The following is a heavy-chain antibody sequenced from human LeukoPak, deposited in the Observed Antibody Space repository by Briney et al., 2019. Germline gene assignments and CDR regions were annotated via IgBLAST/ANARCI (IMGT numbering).Heavy chain of an antibody. D-gene: IGHD3-9*01. J-gene: IGHJ3*02. Sequence: PGRSLRLSCAASGFTFDDYAMHWVRQAPGKGLEWVSGISWNSGSIGYADSVKGRFTISRDNAKNSLYLQMNSPRAEDTALYYCAKDIGRFLTGSDIWGQGTMVTVSS. CDR2: ISWNSGSI. CDR1: GFTFDDYA. V-gene: IGHV3-9*01. CDR3: AKDIGRFLTGSDI.